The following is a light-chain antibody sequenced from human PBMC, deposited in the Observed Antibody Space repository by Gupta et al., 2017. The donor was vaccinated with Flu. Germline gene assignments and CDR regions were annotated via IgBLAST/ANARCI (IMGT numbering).Light chain of an antibody. CDR3: QQHASLLFT. Sequence: DMQMTQSPSSLSASVGDRVTITCQANQDVGKYLNWYQQKPGKAPKLLVYDTSHLQTGVPSRFSGSGSGRHFTVTISSLQPEDFATYYCQQHASLLFTFGQGTRIEIK. V-gene: IGKV1-33*01. CDR1: QDVGKY. J-gene: IGKJ2*01. CDR2: DTS.